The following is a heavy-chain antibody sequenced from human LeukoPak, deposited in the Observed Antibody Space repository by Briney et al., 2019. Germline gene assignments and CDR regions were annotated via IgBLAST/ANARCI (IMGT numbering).Heavy chain of an antibody. CDR1: GFTFDDYA. CDR3: AKDILTRIAVAGDWYFDL. CDR2: ISWNSGSI. V-gene: IGHV3-9*01. D-gene: IGHD6-19*01. J-gene: IGHJ2*01. Sequence: GGSLSLSCAAAGFTFDDYAMHWVRQAPGKGLEWGSGISWNSGSIGYADSVKGRFTISRDNAKNSLYLQMNSLRAEDTALYYCAKDILTRIAVAGDWYFDLWGRGTLVTVSS.